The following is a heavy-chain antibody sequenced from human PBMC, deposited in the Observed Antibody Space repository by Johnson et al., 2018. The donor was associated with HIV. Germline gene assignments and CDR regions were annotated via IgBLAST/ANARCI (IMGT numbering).Heavy chain of an antibody. CDR1: GFTFSSYG. CDR3: AKVLLPQDAFDI. D-gene: IGHD2/OR15-2a*01. Sequence: QVQLVESGGGVVQPGGSLRLSCAASGFTFSSYGMSWVRQVPGKGLEWVSAIGTAGSTYYADSVKGRFTISRDNAKNTLYLQMNSLRAEDTALYYCAKVLLPQDAFDIWGQGTMVTVSS. V-gene: IGHV3-NL1*01. CDR2: IGTAGST. J-gene: IGHJ3*02.